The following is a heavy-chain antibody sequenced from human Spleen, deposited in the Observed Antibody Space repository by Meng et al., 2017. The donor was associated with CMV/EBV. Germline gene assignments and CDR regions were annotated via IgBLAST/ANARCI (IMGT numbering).Heavy chain of an antibody. D-gene: IGHD5-18*01. J-gene: IGHJ4*02. CDR2: INHSGST. V-gene: IGHV4-34*01. CDR3: ARGPAMVFDY. CDR1: GGSFSGYY. Sequence: SLTCGVYGGSFSGYYWSWIRQPPGKGLEWIGEINHSGSTNYNPSLKSRVTISVDTSKNQFSLKLSSVTAADTAVYYCARGPAMVFDYWGQGTLVTVSS.